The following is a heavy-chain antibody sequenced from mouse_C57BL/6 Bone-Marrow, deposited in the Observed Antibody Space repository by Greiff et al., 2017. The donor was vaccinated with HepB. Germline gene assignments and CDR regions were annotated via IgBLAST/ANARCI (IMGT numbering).Heavy chain of an antibody. CDR1: GYTFTSYG. CDR2: IYPRSGNT. CDR3: ARSGSSHWYFDV. J-gene: IGHJ1*03. Sequence: QVQLQQSGAELARPGASVKLSCKASGYTFTSYGISWVKQRTGQGLEWIGEIYPRSGNTYYNEKFKGKATLTADKSSSTAYMELRSLTSEDSAVYFCARSGSSHWYFDVWGTGTTVTVSS. V-gene: IGHV1-81*01. D-gene: IGHD1-1*01.